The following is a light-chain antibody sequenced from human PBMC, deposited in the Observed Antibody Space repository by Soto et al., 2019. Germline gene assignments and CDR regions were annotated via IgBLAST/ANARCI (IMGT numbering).Light chain of an antibody. J-gene: IGKJ4*01. CDR3: QQSYSAPLT. CDR2: AAS. V-gene: IGKV1-39*01. Sequence: DIQMTQSPSSLSASVGDRVTITCRASQSISSYLNWYQQKPGKAPKLLIFAASSLHSGVPSRFRGSESGTDFTLTISSLQPEDFATYYCQQSYSAPLTFGGGTKVEIK. CDR1: QSISSY.